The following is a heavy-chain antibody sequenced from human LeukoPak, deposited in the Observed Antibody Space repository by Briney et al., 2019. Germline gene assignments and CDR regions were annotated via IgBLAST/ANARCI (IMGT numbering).Heavy chain of an antibody. Sequence: QTGGSLRLSCAASGFTFSSYGMHWVRQAPGKGLEWVAFIQYDGSNKYYADSVKGRFTISRDNAKNSLYLQMNSLRADDTAVYYCARVDLVPYYDSSGYYQVPGGFDCWGQGALVTVSS. CDR3: ARVDLVPYYDSSGYYQVPGGFDC. J-gene: IGHJ4*02. V-gene: IGHV3-30*02. D-gene: IGHD3-22*01. CDR2: IQYDGSNK. CDR1: GFTFSSYG.